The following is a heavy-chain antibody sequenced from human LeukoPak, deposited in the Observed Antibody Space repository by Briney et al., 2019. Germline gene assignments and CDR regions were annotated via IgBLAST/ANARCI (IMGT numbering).Heavy chain of an antibody. CDR2: INHSGST. CDR1: GGSFSGYY. D-gene: IGHD6-19*01. Sequence: SETLSLXCAVYGGSFSGYYWSWIRQPPGKELEWIGEINHSGSTNYNPSLKSRVTISVDTSKNQFSLKLSSVTAADTAVYYCASIRVAGTYYYYYMDVWGKGTTVTVSS. J-gene: IGHJ6*03. CDR3: ASIRVAGTYYYYYMDV. V-gene: IGHV4-34*01.